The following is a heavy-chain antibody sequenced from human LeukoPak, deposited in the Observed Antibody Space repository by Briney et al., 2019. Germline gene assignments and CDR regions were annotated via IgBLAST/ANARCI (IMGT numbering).Heavy chain of an antibody. V-gene: IGHV3-48*04. CDR2: ISSSSSTI. Sequence: GGSLRLSCAASGFTFSSYAMHWVRQAPGRGLEWVSYISSSSSTIYYADSVKGRFTISRDNAKNSLYLQMSSLRAEVTAVYYCIRAFDCWGQGALVTVSS. CDR1: GFTFSSYA. CDR3: IRAFDC. D-gene: IGHD3-3*02. J-gene: IGHJ4*02.